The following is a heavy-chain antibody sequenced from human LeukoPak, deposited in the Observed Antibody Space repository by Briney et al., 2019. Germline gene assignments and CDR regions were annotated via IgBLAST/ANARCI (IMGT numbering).Heavy chain of an antibody. D-gene: IGHD1-20*01. CDR2: ISAYNGNT. Sequence: ASVKVSCKASGYTFTSYYMHWVRQAPGQGLEWMGWISAYNGNTNYAQKLQGRVTMTTDTSTSTAYMELRSLRSDDTAVYYCARDPITGGFDYWGQGTLVTVSS. V-gene: IGHV1-18*04. CDR3: ARDPITGGFDY. J-gene: IGHJ4*02. CDR1: GYTFTSYY.